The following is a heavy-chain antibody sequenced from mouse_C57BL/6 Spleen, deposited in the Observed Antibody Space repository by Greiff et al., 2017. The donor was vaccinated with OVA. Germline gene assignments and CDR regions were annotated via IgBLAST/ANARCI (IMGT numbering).Heavy chain of an antibody. V-gene: IGHV14-3*01. J-gene: IGHJ1*03. CDR2: IDPANGNT. Sequence: EVQGVESVAELVRPGASVKLSCTASGFNIKNTYMHWVKQRPEQGLEWIGRIDPANGNTKYAPKFQGKATITADTSSNTAYLQLSSLTSEDTAIYYCALITTVERYFDVWGTGTTVTVSS. D-gene: IGHD1-1*01. CDR1: GFNIKNTY. CDR3: ALITTVERYFDV.